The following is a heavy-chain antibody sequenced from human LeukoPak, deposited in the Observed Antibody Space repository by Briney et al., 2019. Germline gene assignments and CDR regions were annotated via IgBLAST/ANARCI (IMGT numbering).Heavy chain of an antibody. J-gene: IGHJ3*02. CDR1: GGSISSSSYY. CDR3: ARGTIFGVVIPAFDI. Sequence: PSETLSLTCTVSGGSISSSSYYWGWIRQPPGKGLEWIGSIYYSGSTYYNPSLKSRVTISVDTSKNQFFLKLSSVTAADTAVYYCARGTIFGVVIPAFDIWGQGTMVTVSS. CDR2: IYYSGST. D-gene: IGHD3-3*01. V-gene: IGHV4-39*07.